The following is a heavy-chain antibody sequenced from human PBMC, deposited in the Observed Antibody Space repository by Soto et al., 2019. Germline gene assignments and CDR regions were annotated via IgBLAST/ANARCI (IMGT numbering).Heavy chain of an antibody. CDR1: GFTFSSYG. Sequence: QVQLVESGGGVVQPGRSLRISCAASGFTFSSYGMHWVRQAPGKGLEWVAVISYDGSNKYYADSVKGRFTISRDNSKNTVYLQMNSLRAEDTAVYYCAKDLHGYCSGGSCYPTGYGGQGTLVIVSS. CDR3: AKDLHGYCSGGSCYPTGY. V-gene: IGHV3-30*18. J-gene: IGHJ4*02. CDR2: ISYDGSNK. D-gene: IGHD2-15*01.